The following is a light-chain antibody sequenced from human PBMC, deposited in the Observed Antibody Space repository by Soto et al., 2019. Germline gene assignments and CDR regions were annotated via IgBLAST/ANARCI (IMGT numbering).Light chain of an antibody. V-gene: IGLV1-47*02. CDR1: SSNIGSNY. J-gene: IGLJ1*01. Sequence: QSVLTQPPSASGTPGQRVTISCSGSSSNIGSNYVYWYQQLPGTAPKLLIYSNNQRPSGVPDRFSGSKSGTSASLAISGLRSEDEADYYCAAWDDSLSGLYVLGTGTKVTV. CDR2: SNN. CDR3: AAWDDSLSGLYV.